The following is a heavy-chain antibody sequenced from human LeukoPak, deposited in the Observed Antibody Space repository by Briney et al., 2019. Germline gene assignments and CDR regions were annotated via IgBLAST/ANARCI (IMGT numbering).Heavy chain of an antibody. V-gene: IGHV4-61*02. CDR1: GGSISSGGYY. CDR3: ARTPYSSTVDY. D-gene: IGHD6-13*01. J-gene: IGHJ4*02. Sequence: PSETLSLTCAVSGGSISSGGYYWSWIRQPAGKGLEWIGRIYTSGSTNYNPSLKSRVTISVDTSKNQFSLKLSSVTAADTAVYYCARTPYSSTVDYWGQGTLVTVSS. CDR2: IYTSGST.